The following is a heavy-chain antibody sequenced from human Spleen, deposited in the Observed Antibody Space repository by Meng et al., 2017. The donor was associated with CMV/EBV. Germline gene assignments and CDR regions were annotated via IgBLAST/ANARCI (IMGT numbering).Heavy chain of an antibody. CDR2: IYSGGST. Sequence: GESLKISCAASGFTVSSNYMSWVRQAPGKGLEWVSVIYSGGSTYYADSVKGRFTISRDNSKNTLYLQMNSLRAEDTAVYYCARDLRSSGWYSAQPNYYYGMDVWGQGTTVTVSS. CDR1: GFTVSSNY. J-gene: IGHJ6*02. V-gene: IGHV3-53*01. CDR3: ARDLRSSGWYSAQPNYYYGMDV. D-gene: IGHD6-19*01.